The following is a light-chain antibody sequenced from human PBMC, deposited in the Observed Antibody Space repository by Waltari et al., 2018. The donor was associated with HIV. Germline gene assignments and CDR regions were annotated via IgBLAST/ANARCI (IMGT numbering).Light chain of an antibody. J-gene: IGKJ1*01. CDR2: WAS. CDR3: QQYVTTPPT. CDR1: RSVLFSPNNQNY. V-gene: IGKV4-1*01. Sequence: IVMTKSPDSLAVSLGERATISCKSSRSVLFSPNNQNYLALYQQKPGQPPQVLVYWASTRESGVPDRIGGRGSETDFTLTISSLQPEDVALYCCQQYVTTPPTFGQGTKVEIK.